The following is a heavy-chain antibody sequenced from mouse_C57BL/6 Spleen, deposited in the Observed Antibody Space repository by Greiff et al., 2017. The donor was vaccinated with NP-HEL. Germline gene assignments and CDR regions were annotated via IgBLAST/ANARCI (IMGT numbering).Heavy chain of an antibody. CDR3: ARGPTSGYFDY. CDR1: GYTFTSYG. J-gene: IGHJ2*01. Sequence: QVQLKESGAELARPGASVKLSCKASGYTFTSYGISWVKQRTGQGLEWIGEIYPRSGNTYYNEKFKGKATLTADKSSSTAYMELRSLTSEDSAVYFCARGPTSGYFDYWGQGTTLTVSS. D-gene: IGHD6-1*01. V-gene: IGHV1-81*01. CDR2: IYPRSGNT.